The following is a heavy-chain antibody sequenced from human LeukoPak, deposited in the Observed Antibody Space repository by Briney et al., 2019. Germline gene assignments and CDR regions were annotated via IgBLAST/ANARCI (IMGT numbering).Heavy chain of an antibody. V-gene: IGHV4-61*09. CDR3: ARGAYFYGSGINWFDP. J-gene: IGHJ5*02. D-gene: IGHD3-10*01. CDR2: IYTTGST. CDR1: GGSISSTSYY. Sequence: PSETLSLTCTVSGGSISSTSYYWSWIRQPAGKGLEWIGHIYTTGSTNYNPSLKGRVTISLDTSKNHFSLKLSSVTAADTAVYYCARGAYFYGSGINWFDPWGQGTLITVSS.